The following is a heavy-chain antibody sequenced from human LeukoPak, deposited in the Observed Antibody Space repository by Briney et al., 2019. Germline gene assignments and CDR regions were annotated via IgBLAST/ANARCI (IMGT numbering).Heavy chain of an antibody. Sequence: ASVKVSCKASGDTLISYYIHGGRHAPGEGLEWRGVGTPSGVDTHYAQKFEGRVTMTGDMSTSTVYMELSSLTSDDTAVYYCARDGPSLRGGGATGNAYYYYMDVWGKGTTVTISS. V-gene: IGHV1-46*01. CDR3: ARDGPSLRGGGATGNAYYYYMDV. D-gene: IGHD1-26*01. J-gene: IGHJ6*03. CDR1: GDTLISYY. CDR2: GTPSGVDT.